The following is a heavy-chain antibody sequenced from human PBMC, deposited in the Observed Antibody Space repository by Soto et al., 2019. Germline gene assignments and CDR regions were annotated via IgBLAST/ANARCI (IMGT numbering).Heavy chain of an antibody. Sequence: SETLSLTCTVSGGSISSGGYFWNWIRQHPGKGLEWIGYIYYSGSTYYNPSLKSRVTISVDTSKNQFSLKLSSVTAADTAVYYCARVGYSYGIGIEMDVWGQGTTVTVSS. D-gene: IGHD5-18*01. CDR3: ARVGYSYGIGIEMDV. V-gene: IGHV4-30-4*08. CDR1: GGSISSGGYF. J-gene: IGHJ6*02. CDR2: IYYSGST.